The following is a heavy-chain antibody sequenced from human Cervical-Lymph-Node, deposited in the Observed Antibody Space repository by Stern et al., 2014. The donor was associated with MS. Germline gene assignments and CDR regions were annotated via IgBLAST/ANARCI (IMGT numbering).Heavy chain of an antibody. CDR2: VSYYGTQR. D-gene: IGHD3-10*01. V-gene: IGHV3-30-3*01. Sequence: VQLVESGGGVVQPGRSLSLSCVASGFTFSTYAMHWVRQAPGKGLEWVAFVSYYGTQRNSTDSVKARFPISRDNSKNTLYLHMNSLRDEDTAVYFCARGGRGVGLEYWGQGALVPVSS. J-gene: IGHJ4*02. CDR1: GFTFSTYA. CDR3: ARGGRGVGLEY.